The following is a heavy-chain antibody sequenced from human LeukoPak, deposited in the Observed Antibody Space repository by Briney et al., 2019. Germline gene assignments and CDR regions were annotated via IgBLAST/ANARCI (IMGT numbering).Heavy chain of an antibody. D-gene: IGHD3-10*01. J-gene: IGHJ4*02. CDR1: GFTFKIYC. CDR2: ISTSSSHK. Sequence: GGSLRLSCAASGFTFKIYCMNWVRQAPGKGPEWVSSISTSSSHKYYADSLKGRFTISRDNAKNSLYLQMNTLRAEDTAVYYCARDDTSAHFFDYWGQGTLVTVSS. V-gene: IGHV3-21*01. CDR3: ARDDTSAHFFDY.